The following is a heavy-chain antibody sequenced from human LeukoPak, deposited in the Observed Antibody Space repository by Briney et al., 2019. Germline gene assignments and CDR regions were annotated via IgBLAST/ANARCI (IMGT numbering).Heavy chain of an antibody. D-gene: IGHD6-19*01. CDR1: GYTLAELS. Sequence: ASVKVSCKVSGYTLAELSMHWVRQAPGKGLEWMGGFDPEDGEIIYAQKFQGRVTMTEDTSTDTAYMELSSLRSEDTAVYYCATARFKYSSGWYYFDYWGQGTLVTVSS. J-gene: IGHJ4*02. CDR3: ATARFKYSSGWYYFDY. V-gene: IGHV1-24*01. CDR2: FDPEDGEI.